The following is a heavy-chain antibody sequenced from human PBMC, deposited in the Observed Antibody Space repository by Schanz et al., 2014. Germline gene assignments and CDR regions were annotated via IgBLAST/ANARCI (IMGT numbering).Heavy chain of an antibody. CDR2: ISYDGSDK. V-gene: IGHV3-33*05. D-gene: IGHD3-10*01. CDR3: ARDLPEYDTSGDY. CDR1: GFSFSSYA. J-gene: IGHJ4*02. Sequence: VQLVESGGGLGQPGGSLTLSCAASGFSFSSYAMSWVRQVPGKGLEWVGVISYDGSDKYYPDSVKGRFTISRDNAKSSLYLQMNSLRAEDTAVYYCARDLPEYDTSGDYWGQGTLVTVSS.